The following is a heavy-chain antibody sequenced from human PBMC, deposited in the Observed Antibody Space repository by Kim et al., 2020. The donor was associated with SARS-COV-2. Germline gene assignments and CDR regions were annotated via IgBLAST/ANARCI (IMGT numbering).Heavy chain of an antibody. D-gene: IGHD3-10*01. CDR2: FDPEDGET. CDR3: ATGPYYYGSGSGSLFGDY. V-gene: IGHV1-24*01. Sequence: ASVKVSCKVSGYTLTELSMHWVRQAPGKGLEWMGGFDPEDGETIYAQKFQGRVTMTEDTSTDTAYMELSRLRSEDTAVYSCATGPYYYGSGSGSLFGDYWGQGTLVTVSS. J-gene: IGHJ4*02. CDR1: GYTLTELS.